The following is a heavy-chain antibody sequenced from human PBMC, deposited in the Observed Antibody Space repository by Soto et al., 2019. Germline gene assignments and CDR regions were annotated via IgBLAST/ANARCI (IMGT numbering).Heavy chain of an antibody. D-gene: IGHD2-8*01. CDR3: ARATWAKVYATYYYYYGMDV. CDR1: GGTFSSYA. V-gene: IGHV1-69*06. Sequence: SVKVSCKASGGTFSSYAISWVRQAPGQGLEWMGGIIPIFGTANYAQKFQGRVTITADKSTSTAYMELSSLRSEDTAVYYCARATWAKVYATYYYYYGMDVWGQGTTVTVSS. CDR2: IIPIFGTA. J-gene: IGHJ6*02.